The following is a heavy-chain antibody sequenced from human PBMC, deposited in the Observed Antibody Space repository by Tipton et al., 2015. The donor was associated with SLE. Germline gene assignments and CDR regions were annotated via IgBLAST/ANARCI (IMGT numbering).Heavy chain of an antibody. D-gene: IGHD4-17*01. V-gene: IGHV4-38-2*01. J-gene: IGHJ3*02. CDR2: MYHSGST. CDR3: ATTMTTTASYGAFDM. CDR1: GYSISSGNY. Sequence: TLSLTCAVSGYSISSGNYWGWIRQPPGKGLEWIGSMYHSGSTHYNPSFKSRVTISVDSSKNHFSLRVTSVTAADTAVYYCATTMTTTASYGAFDMWGQGTRVSVSS.